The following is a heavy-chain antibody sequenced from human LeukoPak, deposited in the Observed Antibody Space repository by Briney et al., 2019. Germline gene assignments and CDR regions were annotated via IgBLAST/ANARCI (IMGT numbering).Heavy chain of an antibody. J-gene: IGHJ4*02. CDR2: IYSGGST. Sequence: GGSLRLSCAAPGFTVSSNYMSWVRQAPGKGLEWVSVIYSGGSTYYADSVKGRFTISRDNSKNTLYLQMNSLRAEDTAVYYCAREGSRGPTTFMRWGQGTLVTVSS. CDR3: AREGSRGPTTFMR. D-gene: IGHD4-11*01. V-gene: IGHV3-53*01. CDR1: GFTVSSNY.